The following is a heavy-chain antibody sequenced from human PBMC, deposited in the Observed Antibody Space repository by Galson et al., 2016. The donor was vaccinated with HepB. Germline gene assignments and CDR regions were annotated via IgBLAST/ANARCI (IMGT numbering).Heavy chain of an antibody. J-gene: IGHJ5*02. Sequence: SLRLSCAASGYRFSGQAMHWVRRAPGKGLEWVAVILYDGTYQLYADSVRGRFTISRDNFNNTLYLQMNSLRTEDTAVYYCARELSLVPGKGGHFDLWGQGTLVTVSS. D-gene: IGHD6-19*01. CDR2: ILYDGTYQ. V-gene: IGHV3-30*04. CDR1: GYRFSGQA. CDR3: ARELSLVPGKGGHFDL.